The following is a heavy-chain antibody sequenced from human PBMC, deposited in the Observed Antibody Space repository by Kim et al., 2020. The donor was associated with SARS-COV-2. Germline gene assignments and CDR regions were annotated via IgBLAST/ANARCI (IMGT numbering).Heavy chain of an antibody. CDR3: AKDIGGYYYGSGPKDV. J-gene: IGHJ6*02. D-gene: IGHD3-10*01. Sequence: SVAGRFTISSDNTKNTLYLQMNSLRAEDTAIYYCAKDIGGYYYGSGPKDVWGQGTTVTVSS. V-gene: IGHV3-23*03.